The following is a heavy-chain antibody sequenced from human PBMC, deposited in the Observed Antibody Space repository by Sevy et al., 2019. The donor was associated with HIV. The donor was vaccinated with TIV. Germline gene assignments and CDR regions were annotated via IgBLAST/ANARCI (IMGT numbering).Heavy chain of an antibody. CDR3: ARARRPETNYFCMDV. CDR1: GFSISNNFY. J-gene: IGHJ6*03. Sequence: SETLSLTCDVSGFSISNNFYWGWIRQPPGKGLEWIGSINHSGTTYYSPSLNSRVTISVDMSNNQFALRLTSVTAADTAVYYCARARRPETNYFCMDVWGKGTTVTVSS. CDR2: INHSGTT. D-gene: IGHD3-3*01. V-gene: IGHV4-38-2*01.